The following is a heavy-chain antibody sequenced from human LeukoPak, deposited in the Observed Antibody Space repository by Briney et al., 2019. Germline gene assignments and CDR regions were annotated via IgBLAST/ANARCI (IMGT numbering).Heavy chain of an antibody. J-gene: IGHJ4*02. CDR3: ATQSIAVAGTLDY. CDR2: INSDGSST. CDR1: GFTFSSYW. Sequence: GGSLRLSCAASGFTFSSYWMHWVRQAPGKGLVWVSRINSDGSSTSYADSVKGRFTISRDNAKNSLYLQMNSLRAEDTAVYYCATQSIAVAGTLDYWGQGTLVTVSS. V-gene: IGHV3-74*01. D-gene: IGHD6-19*01.